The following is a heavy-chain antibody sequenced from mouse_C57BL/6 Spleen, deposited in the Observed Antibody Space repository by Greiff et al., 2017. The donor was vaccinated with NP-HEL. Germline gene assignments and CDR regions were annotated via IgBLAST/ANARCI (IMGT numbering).Heavy chain of an antibody. CDR2: ILPGSGST. D-gene: IGHD2-4*01. Sequence: QVQLQQSGAELMKPGASVKLSCKATGYTFTGYWIEWVKQRPGHGLEWIGEILPGSGSTNYNEKFKGKATFTADTSSNTAYMQLSSLTTEDSAIYYCARKGVDYDWFAYWGQGTLVTVSA. CDR1: GYTFTGYW. V-gene: IGHV1-9*01. J-gene: IGHJ3*01. CDR3: ARKGVDYDWFAY.